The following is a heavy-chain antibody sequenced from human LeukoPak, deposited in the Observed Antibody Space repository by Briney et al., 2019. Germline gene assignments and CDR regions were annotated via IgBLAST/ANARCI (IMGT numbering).Heavy chain of an antibody. J-gene: IGHJ3*02. CDR1: GFTFSSYG. CDR2: ISYDGSNK. D-gene: IGHD2-2*02. Sequence: GGSLRLSCAASGFTFSSYGMHWVRQAPGKGLEWVAVISYDGSNKYYADSVKGRFTISRDNSKNTLYLQMNSLRAEDTAVYYRHTSVPASFDIWGQGTMVTVSS. CDR3: HTSVPASFDI. V-gene: IGHV3-30*03.